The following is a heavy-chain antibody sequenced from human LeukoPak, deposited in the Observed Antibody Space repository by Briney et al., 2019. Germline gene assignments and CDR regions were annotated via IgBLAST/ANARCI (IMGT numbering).Heavy chain of an antibody. J-gene: IGHJ5*02. CDR3: ARAWIQLWRGWFDP. D-gene: IGHD5-18*01. Sequence: ASVKVSCKASGYTFTGYYMHWVRQAPGQGLEWMGWINPNSGGINYAQKFQGRVTMTRDTSISTAYMELSRLRSDDTAVYYCARAWIQLWRGWFDPWGQGTLVTVSS. CDR2: INPNSGGI. V-gene: IGHV1-2*02. CDR1: GYTFTGYY.